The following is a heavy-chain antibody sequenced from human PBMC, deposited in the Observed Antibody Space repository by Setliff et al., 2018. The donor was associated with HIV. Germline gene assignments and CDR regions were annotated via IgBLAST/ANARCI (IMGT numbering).Heavy chain of an antibody. CDR1: GGTFSSYG. V-gene: IGHV1-3*01. CDR3: AREPIGGDDAFDI. Sequence: ASVKVSCKSSGGTFSSYGVTWVRQAPGQRLEWMGWINPGNGNTKYSQKFQGRVTITRDTSATTAYMELSSLRSEDTAIFYCAREPIGGDDAFDIWGQGTMVTVSS. CDR2: INPGNGNT. J-gene: IGHJ3*02. D-gene: IGHD2-21*02.